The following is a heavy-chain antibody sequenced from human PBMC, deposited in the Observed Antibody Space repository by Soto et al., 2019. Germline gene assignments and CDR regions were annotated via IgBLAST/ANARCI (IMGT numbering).Heavy chain of an antibody. CDR1: GGTFSSYA. CDR2: IMPIFGTP. CDR3: ARDKDRPQLCGNYYYIMDV. J-gene: IGHJ6*02. Sequence: QVQLVQSGSEVKKPGSSVKVSCKASGGTFSSYAISWVRQVPGQGLEWMGGIMPIFGTPDYAQKFQGRVTITAEESTSIAYMELSSLRSEDTGVYYCARDKDRPQLCGNYYYIMDVWGQWTTVTVSS. V-gene: IGHV1-69*12. D-gene: IGHD3-16*01.